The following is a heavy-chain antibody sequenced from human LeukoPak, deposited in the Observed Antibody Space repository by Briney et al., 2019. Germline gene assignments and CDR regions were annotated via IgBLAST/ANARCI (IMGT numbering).Heavy chain of an antibody. CDR1: GGSISIYY. V-gene: IGHV4-34*01. Sequence: PSETLSLTCTVSGGSISIYYWSWIRQPPGKGLEWIGEINHSGSTNYNPSLKSRVTISVDTSKNQFSLKLSSVTAADTAVYYCARGMHYDFWSGPTPSMDVWGQGTTVTVSS. CDR3: ARGMHYDFWSGPTPSMDV. D-gene: IGHD3-3*01. J-gene: IGHJ6*02. CDR2: INHSGST.